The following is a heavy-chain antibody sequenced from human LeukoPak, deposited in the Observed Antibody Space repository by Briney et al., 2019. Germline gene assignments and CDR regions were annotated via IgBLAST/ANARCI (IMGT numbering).Heavy chain of an antibody. CDR3: ARRPAGTIDY. CDR2: INNSGST. J-gene: IGHJ4*02. CDR1: GESFSGHY. D-gene: IGHD6-19*01. V-gene: IGHV4-34*01. Sequence: SETLSLTCAVYGESFSGHYWSWIRQPLGKGLEWIGEINNSGSTSRNPSLKSRVTISADTSKNQFSLKLSSVTAADTAAYYCARRPAGTIDYWGQGTLVTVSS.